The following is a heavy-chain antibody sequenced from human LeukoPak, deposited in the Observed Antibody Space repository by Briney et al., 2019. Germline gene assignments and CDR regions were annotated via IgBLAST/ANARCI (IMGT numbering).Heavy chain of an antibody. Sequence: GGSLRLSCAASGFTFSSYEMNWVRQAPGKGLEWVSYISSSGSTTYYADSVKGRFTISRDNSKNTLFLQMNSLRAEDTAVYYCAKDREGLSSGYDLEYFDYWGQGTLVTVSS. D-gene: IGHD5-12*01. CDR1: GFTFSSYE. J-gene: IGHJ4*02. CDR3: AKDREGLSSGYDLEYFDY. CDR2: ISSSGSTT. V-gene: IGHV3-48*03.